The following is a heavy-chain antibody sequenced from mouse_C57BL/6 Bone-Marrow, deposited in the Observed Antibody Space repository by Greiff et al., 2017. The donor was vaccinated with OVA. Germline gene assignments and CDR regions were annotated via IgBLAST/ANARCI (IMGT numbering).Heavy chain of an antibody. CDR1: GYTFTSYW. V-gene: IGHV1-69*01. Sequence: VQLQQPGAELVMPGASVKLSCKASGYTFTSYWMHWVKQRPGQGLEWIGEIDPSDSYTNYNQKFKGKSTLPVDKSSSTAYMQRSSLTSEDAAVDYGARDDDYDYAMGYGGQGTAVTVSA. CDR2: IDPSDSYT. D-gene: IGHD2-4*01. CDR3: ARDDDYDYAMGY. J-gene: IGHJ4*01.